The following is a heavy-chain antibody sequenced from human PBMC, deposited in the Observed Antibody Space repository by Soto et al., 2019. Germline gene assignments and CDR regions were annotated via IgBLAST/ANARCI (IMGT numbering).Heavy chain of an antibody. CDR2: FDPEDGET. V-gene: IGHV1-24*01. J-gene: IGHJ3*02. CDR1: GYTLTELS. Sequence: QVQLVQSGAEVKKPGASVKVSCKVSGYTLTELSMHWVRQAPGKGLEWMGGFDPEDGETIYAQKFQGRVTMTEDTSTDTAYMELSSLRSEDTAVYYCATAIGCSGCSCYIGSDAFDIWGQGTMVTVSS. CDR3: ATAIGCSGCSCYIGSDAFDI. D-gene: IGHD2-15*01.